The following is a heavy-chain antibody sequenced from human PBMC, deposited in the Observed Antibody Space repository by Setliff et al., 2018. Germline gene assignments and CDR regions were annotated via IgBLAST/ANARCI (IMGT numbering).Heavy chain of an antibody. CDR3: ASAEVVVAP. CDR2: IGGHNDDP. Sequence: ASVKVSCKASGYPFNNYGISWLRQTPGQGLEWMGWIGGHNDDPLFAQKFQGRVTMTTDTSTTTAYMELSRLRYEDTAIYYCASAEVVVAPWGQGTLVTVSS. V-gene: IGHV1-18*01. D-gene: IGHD2-15*01. CDR1: GYPFNNYG. J-gene: IGHJ4*02.